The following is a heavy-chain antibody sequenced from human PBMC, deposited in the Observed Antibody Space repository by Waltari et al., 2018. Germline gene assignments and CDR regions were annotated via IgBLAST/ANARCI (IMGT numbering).Heavy chain of an antibody. CDR1: GESFNNYY. CDR2: TDHRGAT. Sequence: QVQLQQWGAGLLKPSETLSLTCGYYGESFNNYYWIWVRPPPGKGLEWIGETDHRGATKYNPSLASRVTISLDTSKSQFSLSLRSVIAADAAMYYCARHRRVSNGIDYWGQGTLVTVSS. CDR3: ARHRRVSNGIDY. V-gene: IGHV4-34*01. J-gene: IGHJ4*02. D-gene: IGHD7-27*01.